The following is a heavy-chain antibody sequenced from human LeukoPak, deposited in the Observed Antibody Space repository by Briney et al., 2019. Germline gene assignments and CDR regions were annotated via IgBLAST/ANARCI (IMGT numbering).Heavy chain of an antibody. J-gene: IGHJ6*02. CDR3: AKVGSGSYHYYYGMDV. CDR2: ISGSGGST. CDR1: GFTFSSYA. Sequence: GGSLRLSCAASGFTFSSYAMSWVRQAPEKGLEGVSAISGSGGSTYYADSVKGRFTISRDNSKNTLYLQMNSLRAEDTAVYYCAKVGSGSYHYYYGMDVWGQGTTVTVSS. D-gene: IGHD3-10*01. V-gene: IGHV3-23*01.